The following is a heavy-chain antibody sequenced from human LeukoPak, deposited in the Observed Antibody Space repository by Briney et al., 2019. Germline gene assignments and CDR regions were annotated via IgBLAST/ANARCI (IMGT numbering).Heavy chain of an antibody. CDR1: GFTFSSYS. V-gene: IGHV3-15*01. J-gene: IGHJ4*02. Sequence: GGSLRLSCAASGFTFSSYSMNWVRQAPGKGLEWVGRIKSKTDGGTTDYAAPVKGRFTISRDDSKNTLYLQMDSLKTEDTAVYYCTTVSVVVLSTTGGPFWGQGTLVTVSS. CDR3: TTVSVVVLSTTGGPF. CDR2: IKSKTDGGTT. D-gene: IGHD2-15*01.